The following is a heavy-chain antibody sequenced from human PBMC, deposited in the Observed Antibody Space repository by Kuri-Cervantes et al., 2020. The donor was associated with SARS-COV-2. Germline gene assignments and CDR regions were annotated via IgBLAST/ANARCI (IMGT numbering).Heavy chain of an antibody. CDR2: IIPIFGTA. CDR1: GGTFSSYA. D-gene: IGHD3-10*01. Sequence: SVKVSCKASGGTFSSYAISWVRQAPGQGLEWMGEIIPIFGTANYAQKFQGRVTITADESTSTAYMELSSLRSEDTAVYYCARDLWSSYYGSGISGYYYGMDVWGQGTTVTVSS. J-gene: IGHJ6*02. CDR3: ARDLWSSYYGSGISGYYYGMDV. V-gene: IGHV1-69*13.